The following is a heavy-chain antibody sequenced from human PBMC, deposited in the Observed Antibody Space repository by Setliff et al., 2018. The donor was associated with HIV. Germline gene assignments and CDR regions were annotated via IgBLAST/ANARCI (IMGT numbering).Heavy chain of an antibody. D-gene: IGHD6-19*01. CDR2: IYHTGST. V-gene: IGHV4-38-2*01. Sequence: SETLSLTCVVSGYSISSGNYWGWIRQPPGKGLEWIGNIYHTGSTNCNASLKSRVTMSVDTSRNHFSLKLTSVTAADTALYYCARHEGGAVAGTWYYFDYWGHGTLVTAPQ. CDR3: ARHEGGAVAGTWYYFDY. CDR1: GYSISSGNY. J-gene: IGHJ4*01.